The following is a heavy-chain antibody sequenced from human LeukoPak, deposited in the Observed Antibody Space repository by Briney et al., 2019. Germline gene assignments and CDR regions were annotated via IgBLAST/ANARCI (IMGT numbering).Heavy chain of an antibody. J-gene: IGHJ4*02. V-gene: IGHV3-7*04. Sequence: PGGSLRLSCAASGFTFNRHWMTWVRQAPGKGLEWVANIKQDGSDQYYVGSVKGRFTISRGNAKNSLYMQMNNLRDEDTAVYYWARKAYDSDCFDFWGQGTLVTVSS. CDR1: GFTFNRHW. D-gene: IGHD2-21*01. CDR2: IKQDGSDQ. CDR3: ARKAYDSDCFDF.